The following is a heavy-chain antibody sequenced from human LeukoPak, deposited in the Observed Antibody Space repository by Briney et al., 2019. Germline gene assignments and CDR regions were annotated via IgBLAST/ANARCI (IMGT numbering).Heavy chain of an antibody. CDR1: GGSFSGYY. CDR3: ARGQQLVGKNWFDP. Sequence: SETLSLTCAVYGGSFSGYYWSWIRQPPGKGLEWIGRIYTSGSTNYNPSLKSRVTMSVDTSKNQFSLKLSSVTAADTAVYYCARGQQLVGKNWFDPWGQGTLVTVSS. J-gene: IGHJ5*02. CDR2: IYTSGST. D-gene: IGHD6-13*01. V-gene: IGHV4-59*10.